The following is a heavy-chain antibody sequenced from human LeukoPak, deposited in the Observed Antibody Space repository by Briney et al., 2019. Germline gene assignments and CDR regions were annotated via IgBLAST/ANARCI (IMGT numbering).Heavy chain of an antibody. CDR1: GDSFSSNSAA. Sequence: SQTLSLTCALSGDSFSSNSAAWNWIRQSPSRGLEWLGRTYYRSKWYNDYAVSVKSRITINPDTSKNQFSLPLNSVTPEDTAVYYCARSVVVRPAGYYYYGMDVWGQGTTVTVSS. V-gene: IGHV6-1*01. D-gene: IGHD2-21*01. CDR2: TYYRSKWYN. CDR3: ARSVVVRPAGYYYYGMDV. J-gene: IGHJ6*02.